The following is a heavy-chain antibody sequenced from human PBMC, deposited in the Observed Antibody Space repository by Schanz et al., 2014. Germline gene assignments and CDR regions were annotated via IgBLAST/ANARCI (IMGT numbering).Heavy chain of an antibody. CDR3: ARGTDWNLHY. CDR1: GFTFSSYG. J-gene: IGHJ4*02. CDR2: IATSSSTR. D-gene: IGHD1-1*01. V-gene: IGHV3-48*01. Sequence: VQLVESGGGVVQFGRSLRLSCVASGFTFSSYGMHWVRQVPGKGLEWLSYIATSSSTRHYADSVKGRVTISRDNAKNSLNLQLNSLRAGDTAVYYCARGTDWNLHYWGQGALVTVSS.